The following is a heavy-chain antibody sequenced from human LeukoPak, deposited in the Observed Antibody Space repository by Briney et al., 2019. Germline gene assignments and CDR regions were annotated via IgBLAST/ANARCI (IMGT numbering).Heavy chain of an antibody. V-gene: IGHV4-34*01. CDR1: GESFSAFS. CDR2: ISHRGRT. J-gene: IGHJ6*03. Sequence: NSSETLSLTCAVHGESFSAFSWNWLRQPPGRGLEWIGEISHRGRTTYNPSLNSRVIISVDASKNQFSLNLTSVTAADTAVYYCARGRYCNSTNCPYVGGFYYMDVWGKGTTVTVSS. D-gene: IGHD2-2*01. CDR3: ARGRYCNSTNCPYVGGFYYMDV.